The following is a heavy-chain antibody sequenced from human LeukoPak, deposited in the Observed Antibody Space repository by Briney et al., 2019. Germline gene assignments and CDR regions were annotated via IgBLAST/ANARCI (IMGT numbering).Heavy chain of an antibody. D-gene: IGHD1-26*01. Sequence: ASVKVSCKASGYSFTDYYMHWVRQAPGQGLEWMGGIIPIFGTANYAQKFQGRVTITADKSTSTAYMDLSSLRSEDTAVYYCARDRQAGATFDFDYWGQGTLVTVSS. CDR1: GYSFTDYY. J-gene: IGHJ4*02. CDR2: IIPIFGTA. CDR3: ARDRQAGATFDFDY. V-gene: IGHV1-69*06.